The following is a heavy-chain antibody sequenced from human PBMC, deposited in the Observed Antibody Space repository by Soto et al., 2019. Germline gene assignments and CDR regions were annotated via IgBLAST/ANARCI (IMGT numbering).Heavy chain of an antibody. CDR3: ATAHNSGWYFFDY. J-gene: IGHJ4*02. V-gene: IGHV1-69*06. Sequence: SVKVSCKASGGSFSTLGINWVRQAPGQGLEWMGGIIPLFGKARYAETSQGRVTITADTSTGTAYMEVSSLRSDDTAVFYCATAHNSGWYFFDYWGPGTLVTVST. CDR1: GGSFSTLG. D-gene: IGHD6-19*01. CDR2: IIPLFGKA.